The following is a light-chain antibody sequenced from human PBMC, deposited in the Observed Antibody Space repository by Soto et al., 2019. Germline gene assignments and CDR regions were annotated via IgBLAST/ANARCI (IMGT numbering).Light chain of an antibody. Sequence: EIVMTQSPPSLTVTPGEPASISCRSSQRLLHSNGNTFLDWYVQKPGQSRQLLIYLGSNRVSGVPDRVSGSEAGTDFTLKISRVEAEDVGVYYCMQALQTPYTFGQGTKLEIK. J-gene: IGKJ2*01. V-gene: IGKV2-28*01. CDR2: LGS. CDR3: MQALQTPYT. CDR1: QRLLHSNGNTF.